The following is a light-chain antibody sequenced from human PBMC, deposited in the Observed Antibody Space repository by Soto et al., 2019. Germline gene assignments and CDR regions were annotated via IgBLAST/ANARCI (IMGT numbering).Light chain of an antibody. CDR1: QSVSNK. Sequence: EIVMTQSPATLSVSPGERVTLSCRASQSVSNKLAWYQQKPGQAPRLLIYDASGRAGSVPARLSGSGSGTEFTLTISSLQSEDFAVYYCQQYNNWPPWTFGQGTKVEIK. V-gene: IGKV3-15*01. CDR3: QQYNNWPPWT. CDR2: DAS. J-gene: IGKJ1*01.